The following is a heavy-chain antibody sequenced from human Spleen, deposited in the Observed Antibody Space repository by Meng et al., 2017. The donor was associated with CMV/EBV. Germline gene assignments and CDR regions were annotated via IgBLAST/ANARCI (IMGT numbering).Heavy chain of an antibody. CDR1: GFTFSSYA. CDR2: IEQDGSEK. J-gene: IGHJ6*02. D-gene: IGHD3-10*01. CDR3: ARDISGGYGPTYYYYGMDV. Sequence: GGSLRLSCAASGFTFSSYAMSWVRQAPGKGLEWVANIEQDGSEKYYVDSVKGRFTISRDNPKNSLFLQMNSLRAEDTAVYYCARDISGGYGPTYYYYGMDVWGQGTTVTVSS. V-gene: IGHV3-7*01.